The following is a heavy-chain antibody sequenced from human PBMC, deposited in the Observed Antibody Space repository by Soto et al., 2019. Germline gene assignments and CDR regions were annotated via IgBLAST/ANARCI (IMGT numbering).Heavy chain of an antibody. CDR3: AKDDRRYGQIDY. Sequence: GGSLRLSCAASGFTFHDYAMHWVRQAPGKGLEWVSGISWNSGSIGYADSVKGRFTISRDNAKNSLYLQMNSLRVEDTALYYCAKDDRRYGQIDYWGQGTLVTVSS. V-gene: IGHV3-9*01. CDR2: ISWNSGSI. CDR1: GFTFHDYA. J-gene: IGHJ4*02. D-gene: IGHD1-20*01.